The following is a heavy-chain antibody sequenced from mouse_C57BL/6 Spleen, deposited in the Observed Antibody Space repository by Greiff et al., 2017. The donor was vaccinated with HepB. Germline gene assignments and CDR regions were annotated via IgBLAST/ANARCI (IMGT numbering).Heavy chain of an antibody. CDR2: INPNNGGT. J-gene: IGHJ2*01. D-gene: IGHD3-2*02. CDR1: GYTFTDYN. V-gene: IGHV1-22*01. Sequence: EVQLQQSGPELVKPGASVKMSCKASGYTFTDYNMHWVKQSHGKSLEWIGYINPNNGGTSYNQKFKGKATLTVNKSSSTAYMELRSLTSEDSAVYYCARLKARNYYFDYWGQGTTLTVSS. CDR3: ARLKARNYYFDY.